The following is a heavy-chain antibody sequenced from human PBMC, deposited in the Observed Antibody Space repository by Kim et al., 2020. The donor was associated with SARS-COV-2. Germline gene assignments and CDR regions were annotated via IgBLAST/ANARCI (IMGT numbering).Heavy chain of an antibody. CDR3: AKDRDSSSWLYYYYYGMDV. D-gene: IGHD6-13*01. J-gene: IGHJ6*02. Sequence: GGSLRLSCAASGFTFSSYGMHWVRQAPGKGLEWVAVISYDGSNKYYADSVKGRFTISRDNSKNTLYLQMNSLRAEDTAVYYCAKDRDSSSWLYYYYYGMDVWGHGTTVTVSS. CDR2: ISYDGSNK. CDR1: GFTFSSYG. V-gene: IGHV3-30*18.